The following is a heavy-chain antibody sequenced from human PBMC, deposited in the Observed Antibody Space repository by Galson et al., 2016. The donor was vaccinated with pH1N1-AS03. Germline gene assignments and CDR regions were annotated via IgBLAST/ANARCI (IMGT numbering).Heavy chain of an antibody. J-gene: IGHJ1*01. V-gene: IGHV3-9*01. D-gene: IGHD4-17*01. CDR3: AKECSDYLKRSFYH. CDR2: ITWNSGRI. Sequence: SLRLSCAASGFTFDDYTMHWVRQAPGKGLEWVSIITWNSGRIVYADSVKGRFTISRDSANTSLYLQMNSLSVEDTAFYYCAKECSDYLKRSFYHWGQGTLVTVSS. CDR1: GFTFDDYT.